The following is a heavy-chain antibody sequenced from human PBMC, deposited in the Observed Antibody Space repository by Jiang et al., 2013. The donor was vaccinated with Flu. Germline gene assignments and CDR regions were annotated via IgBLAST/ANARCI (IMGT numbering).Heavy chain of an antibody. Sequence: PGLVKPSETLSLTCTVSGGSISSYYWSWIRQPPGKGLGWIGYIYYSGSTNYNPSLKSRVTISVDTSKNQFSLKLSSVTAADTAVYYCARTLRDGYNYGYDYWGQGTLVTVSS. J-gene: IGHJ4*02. CDR1: GGSISSYY. D-gene: IGHD5-24*01. CDR3: ARTLRDGYNYGYDY. CDR2: IYYSGST. V-gene: IGHV4-59*01.